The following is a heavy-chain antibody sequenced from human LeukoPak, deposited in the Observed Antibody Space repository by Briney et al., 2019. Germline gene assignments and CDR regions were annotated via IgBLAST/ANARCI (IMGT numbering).Heavy chain of an antibody. CDR3: ARVVNYYDSSGSFDY. CDR1: GGSISSGGYS. D-gene: IGHD3-22*01. V-gene: IGHV4-30-2*01. Sequence: SETLSLTCAVSGGSISSGGYSWSWIRQPPGKGLEWIGYIYHSGSTYYNPSLKSRVTISVDRSKNQFSLKLSSVTAADTAVYYCARVVNYYDSSGSFDYWGQGTLVTVSS. CDR2: IYHSGST. J-gene: IGHJ4*02.